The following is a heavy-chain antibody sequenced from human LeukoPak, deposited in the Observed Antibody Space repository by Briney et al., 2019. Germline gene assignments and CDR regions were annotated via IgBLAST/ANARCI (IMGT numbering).Heavy chain of an antibody. CDR3: ARRESGTGFGLAYDY. Sequence: GESLKISGKCSGYSFTSYWIGWVRQMPGKGLEWMGIIYPGDSDTRYSPSFQGQVTISADKSISTAYLQWSSLKASDTAMYYCARRESGTGFGLAYDYWGQGTLVTVSS. V-gene: IGHV5-51*01. CDR2: IYPGDSDT. CDR1: GYSFTSYW. D-gene: IGHD3-9*01. J-gene: IGHJ4*02.